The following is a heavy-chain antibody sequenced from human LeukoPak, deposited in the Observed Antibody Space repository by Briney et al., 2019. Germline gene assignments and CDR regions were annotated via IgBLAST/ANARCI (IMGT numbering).Heavy chain of an antibody. CDR2: ISYDGSNK. J-gene: IGHJ4*02. CDR1: GFTFTNFA. Sequence: GGSLRLSCAASGFTFTNFAMHWVRQAPGKGLEWVAVISYDGSNKYYADSVKGRFTISRDNSKNTLYLQMNSLRAEDTAVYYCAKDLTYSSSWYSSSFDYWGQGTLVTVSS. D-gene: IGHD6-13*01. CDR3: AKDLTYSSSWYSSSFDY. V-gene: IGHV3-30*04.